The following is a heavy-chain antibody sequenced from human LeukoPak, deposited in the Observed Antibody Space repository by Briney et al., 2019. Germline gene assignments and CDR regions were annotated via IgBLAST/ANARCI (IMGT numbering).Heavy chain of an antibody. Sequence: ASVQASCKASGYTFTSYAMNWVRQPPGKGLEWLGWINTNTGNTTYAQGFTGRFVFSLDTPVSTAYLQFSSLKAEATAVYYFARDPPAVDYGDYFFDYWGQGTLVTVSS. CDR3: ARDPPAVDYGDYFFDY. V-gene: IGHV7-4-1*02. J-gene: IGHJ4*02. CDR2: INTNTGNT. CDR1: GYTFTSYA. D-gene: IGHD4-17*01.